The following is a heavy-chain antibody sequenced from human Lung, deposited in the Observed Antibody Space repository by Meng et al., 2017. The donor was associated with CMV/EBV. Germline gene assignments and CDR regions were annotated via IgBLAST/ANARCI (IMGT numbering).Heavy chain of an antibody. CDR3: AKDHDSSWRIMDV. D-gene: IGHD3-22*01. J-gene: IGHJ6*02. Sequence: SCAASGFTFDNHAMHWVRQAPGKGLEWVSLISWDGGGTSYADSVKGRFTISRDNSKNSLFLQMNSLRPEDSALYYCAKDHDSSWRIMDVWGQGTTVTVSS. CDR2: ISWDGGGT. CDR1: GFTFDNHA. V-gene: IGHV3-43D*03.